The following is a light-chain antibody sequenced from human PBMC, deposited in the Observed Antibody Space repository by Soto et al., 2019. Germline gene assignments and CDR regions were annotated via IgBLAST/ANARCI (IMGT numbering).Light chain of an antibody. Sequence: QSVLTQPPSVSGAPGQRVTISCTGSSSNIGAGYDVHWYQQLPGTAPKLLIYGNSNRPSGVPDRFSGSKSGTSASLPITGLQAEDEADYYCQSYDSSLSGPRVFGGGTKLTVL. J-gene: IGLJ2*01. V-gene: IGLV1-40*01. CDR2: GNS. CDR3: QSYDSSLSGPRV. CDR1: SSNIGAGYD.